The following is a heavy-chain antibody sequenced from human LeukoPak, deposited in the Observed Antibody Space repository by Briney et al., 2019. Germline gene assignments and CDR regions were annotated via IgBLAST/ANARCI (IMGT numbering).Heavy chain of an antibody. D-gene: IGHD2-2*01. Sequence: PGGSLRLSCAASGFTFSSYGMHWVRQAPGKGLEWVAVISYDGSNKYYADSVKGRFTISRDNSKNTLYLQMNSLRAEDTAVYYCAKEGGRGTSCDYWGQGTLVTVSS. CDR2: ISYDGSNK. V-gene: IGHV3-30*18. CDR3: AKEGGRGTSCDY. CDR1: GFTFSSYG. J-gene: IGHJ4*02.